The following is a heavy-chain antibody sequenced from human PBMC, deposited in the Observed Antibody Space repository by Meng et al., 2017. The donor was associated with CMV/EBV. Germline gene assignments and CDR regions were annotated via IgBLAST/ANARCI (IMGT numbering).Heavy chain of an antibody. J-gene: IGHJ5*02. CDR3: AREIVVVPAAIDNWFDP. D-gene: IGHD2-2*02. CDR1: GGSISSYY. V-gene: IGHV4-4*07. Sequence: QVQRQESGPGLVKPSETLSLTCTVSGGSISSYYWSWIRQPAGKGLEWIGRIYTSGSTNYNPSLKSRVTMSVDTSKNQFSLKLSSVTAADTAVYYCAREIVVVPAAIDNWFDPWGQGTLVTVSS. CDR2: IYTSGST.